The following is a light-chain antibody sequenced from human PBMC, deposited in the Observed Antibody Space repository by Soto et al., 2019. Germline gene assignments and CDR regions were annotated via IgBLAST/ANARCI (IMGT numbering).Light chain of an antibody. CDR2: GAS. CDR3: QQDDSYPYT. Sequence: DIQMTQSPSTLSASVGDRVTITCRASHNIGSWLAWYQQKPWKAPKLLIYGASSLQSGVPARFSGSGFGTEFTRTISILQPDDFATYHCQQDDSYPYTFGQGTKLEIK. J-gene: IGKJ2*01. V-gene: IGKV1-5*01. CDR1: HNIGSW.